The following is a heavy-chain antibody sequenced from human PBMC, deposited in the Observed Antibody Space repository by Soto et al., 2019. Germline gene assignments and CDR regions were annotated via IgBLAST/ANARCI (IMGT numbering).Heavy chain of an antibody. CDR1: GYSFTSYW. Sequence: PGESLKISCKGSGYSFTSYWIGWVRQMTGKGLEWMGIIYPGDSDTRYSPSFQGQVTISADKSISTAYLQWSSLKASDTAMYYCARHLGGYVNYYYYGMDVWGQGTTVTVSS. CDR2: IYPGDSDT. CDR3: ARHLGGYVNYYYYGMDV. J-gene: IGHJ6*02. D-gene: IGHD5-12*01. V-gene: IGHV5-51*01.